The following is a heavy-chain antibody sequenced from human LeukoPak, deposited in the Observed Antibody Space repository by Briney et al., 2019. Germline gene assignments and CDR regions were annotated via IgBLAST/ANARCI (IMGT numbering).Heavy chain of an antibody. J-gene: IGHJ4*02. CDR1: GYTFTGYY. V-gene: IGHV1-2*02. CDR2: INPNSGGT. D-gene: IGHD2-2*01. Sequence: ASVKVSCKASGYTFTGYYMHWVRQAPGQGLEWMGWINPNSGGTNYAQKFQGRVTMTRDTSISTAYMELSRLRSDDTAVYYCAKERGIVVVPAAEFDYWGQGTLVTVSS. CDR3: AKERGIVVVPAAEFDY.